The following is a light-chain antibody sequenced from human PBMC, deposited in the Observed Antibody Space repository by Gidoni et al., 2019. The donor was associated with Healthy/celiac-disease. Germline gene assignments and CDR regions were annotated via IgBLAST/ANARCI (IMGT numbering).Light chain of an antibody. V-gene: IGKV3-15*01. CDR3: QQYKTWPSYT. CDR2: GAS. J-gene: IGKJ2*01. CDR1: QSVSSN. Sequence: EIVMTQSPATMSVSPGERATLSCRASQSVSSNLAGYQQKPGQAPRLLIYGASTRATGIPARFSASGSGTDFTLTISSLQSEDFAVYSCQQYKTWPSYTFGQGTKLEIK.